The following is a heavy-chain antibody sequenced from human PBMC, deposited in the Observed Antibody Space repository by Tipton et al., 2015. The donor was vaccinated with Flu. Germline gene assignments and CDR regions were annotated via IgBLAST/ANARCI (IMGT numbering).Heavy chain of an antibody. D-gene: IGHD3-9*01. CDR1: GGAISSYY. J-gene: IGHJ4*02. Sequence: LSLTCTVSGGAISSYYWHWIRQPSGKGLEWIGSISDSGKTKYSPSLQSRVTMSIDTSKSQFSLNLRSVTAADTAVYYCVGRGLLTRLTYWGQGMLGTVSS. V-gene: IGHV4-59*08. CDR3: VGRGLLTRLTY. CDR2: ISDSGKT.